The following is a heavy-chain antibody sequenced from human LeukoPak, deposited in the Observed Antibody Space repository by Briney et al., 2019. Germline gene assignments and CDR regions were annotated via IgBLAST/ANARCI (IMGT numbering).Heavy chain of an antibody. CDR1: GGSISSSSYY. Sequence: PSETLSLTCTVSGGSISSSSYYWGWIRQPPGKGLEWIVSIYYSGSTYYNPSLKSRVTISVDTSNNQFSLKLSSVTAADTAVYYCARDHPYYDFWSGYLPLGAFDIWGQGTMVTVSS. D-gene: IGHD3-3*01. CDR3: ARDHPYYDFWSGYLPLGAFDI. V-gene: IGHV4-39*07. CDR2: IYYSGST. J-gene: IGHJ3*02.